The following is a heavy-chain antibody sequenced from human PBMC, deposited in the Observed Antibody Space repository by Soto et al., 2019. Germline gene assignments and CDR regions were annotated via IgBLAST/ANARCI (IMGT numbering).Heavy chain of an antibody. Sequence: ASVKVSCKASGYTFTGYYMHWVRQAPGQGLEWMGWINPNSGGTNYAQKFQGWVTMTRDTSISTAYMELSRLRSDDTAVYYCARTDYDSSGYYFLQLHYWSQGTLVTVSS. V-gene: IGHV1-2*04. CDR3: ARTDYDSSGYYFLQLHY. D-gene: IGHD3-22*01. J-gene: IGHJ4*02. CDR1: GYTFTGYY. CDR2: INPNSGGT.